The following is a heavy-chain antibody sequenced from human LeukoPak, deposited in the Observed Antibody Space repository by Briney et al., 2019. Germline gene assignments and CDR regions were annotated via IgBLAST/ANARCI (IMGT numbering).Heavy chain of an antibody. V-gene: IGHV3-74*01. Sequence: GGSLRLSCAASGFTFGSYWMHWVRQAPGKGLVWVSRINSDGSSTSYADSVKGRFTISRDNAKNTLYLQMNSLRAEDTAVYYCARAAYYGDYHFDYWGQGTLVTVSS. CDR2: INSDGSST. J-gene: IGHJ4*02. D-gene: IGHD4-17*01. CDR1: GFTFGSYW. CDR3: ARAAYYGDYHFDY.